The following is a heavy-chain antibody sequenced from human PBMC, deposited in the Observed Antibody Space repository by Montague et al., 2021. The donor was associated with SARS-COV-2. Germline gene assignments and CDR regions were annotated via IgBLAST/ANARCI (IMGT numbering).Heavy chain of an antibody. CDR3: ARVASGSYYSYFDY. Sequence: SLRLSCAASGFTFSSYAMHWVRQAPGKGLEWVAVISYDGSNKYYADSVEGRFTISRDNSKNTLYLQMNSLRAEDTAVYYCARVASGSYYSYFDYWGQGTLVTVSS. CDR1: GFTFSSYA. D-gene: IGHD1-26*01. J-gene: IGHJ4*02. V-gene: IGHV3-30-3*01. CDR2: ISYDGSNK.